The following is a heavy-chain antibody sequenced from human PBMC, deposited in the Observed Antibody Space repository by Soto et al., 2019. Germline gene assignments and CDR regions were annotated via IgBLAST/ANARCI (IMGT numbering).Heavy chain of an antibody. CDR2: ISAYNGDT. V-gene: IGHV1-18*01. CDR3: ARDGGTAGTLRFDP. D-gene: IGHD6-13*01. CDR1: GYTFTTYG. Sequence: QVQLVQSGAEVKKPGASVKVSCKASGYTFTTYGISWVRRAPGQGLEWMGWISAYNGDTNYAQKFQGRVTMTTDTSTSTTYMELSTLRSDDTAIYYCARDGGTAGTLRFDPWGQGTLVTVSS. J-gene: IGHJ5*02.